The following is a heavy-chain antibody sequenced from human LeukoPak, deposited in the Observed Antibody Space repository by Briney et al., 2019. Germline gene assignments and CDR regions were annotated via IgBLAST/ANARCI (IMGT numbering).Heavy chain of an antibody. CDR1: GGPVSDYY. V-gene: IGHV4-59*08. Sequence: SETLSLTCTVSGGPVSDYYWSWIRQSPRKGLEWIGYLYYTGSTSYNPSLKSRVTISVDTSKNQFSLNLTSVTAADTAVYYCARAMSIAARLQTILDYRGQGTLVTVSS. CDR3: ARAMSIAARLQTILDY. CDR2: LYYTGST. D-gene: IGHD6-6*01. J-gene: IGHJ4*02.